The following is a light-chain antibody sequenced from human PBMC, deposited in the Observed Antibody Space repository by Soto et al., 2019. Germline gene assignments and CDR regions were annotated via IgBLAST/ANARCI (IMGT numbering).Light chain of an antibody. V-gene: IGKV1-27*01. Sequence: DIQMTQSPSSLSASVGDRVAITCRASQGISNYLAWYQQKPGEVPKLLIYAASTLHSGVPSRFSGSGSGTDFTLTISSLQPEDVATYYCQKYNSAPKTFGQRTKV. CDR1: QGISNY. CDR3: QKYNSAPKT. J-gene: IGKJ1*01. CDR2: AAS.